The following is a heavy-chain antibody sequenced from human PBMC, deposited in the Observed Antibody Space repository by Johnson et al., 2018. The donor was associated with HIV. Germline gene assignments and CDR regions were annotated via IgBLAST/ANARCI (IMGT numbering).Heavy chain of an antibody. J-gene: IGHJ3*02. Sequence: QVQLVESGGGLVQPGGSLTLSCVSSGLSFSNLGIHWVRQAPGKRPEWVAGITYDGTNKYYADSVKGRFTISRDNSKNTLYLQTNSLRAEDTAVYYCARDGTTGPSGDAYDIWGQGTMVTVSS. D-gene: IGHD4-17*01. CDR2: ITYDGTNK. CDR1: GLSFSNLG. V-gene: IGHV3-30*03. CDR3: ARDGTTGPSGDAYDI.